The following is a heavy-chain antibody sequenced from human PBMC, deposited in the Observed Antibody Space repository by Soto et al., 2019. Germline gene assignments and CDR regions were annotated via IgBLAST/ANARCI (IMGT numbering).Heavy chain of an antibody. CDR3: VRGGYSGYVIY. J-gene: IGHJ4*02. CDR1: GFTLSDFY. D-gene: IGHD5-12*01. Sequence: GGSLRLSCAASGFTLSDFYMSWIRQAPGKGLEWVSYISKSGSATYAEPVEGRFTISRDNAKNSLYLQMNSLRAEDAAMYYCVRGGYSGYVIYWGQGTLVTVSS. CDR2: ISKSGSAT. V-gene: IGHV3-11*01.